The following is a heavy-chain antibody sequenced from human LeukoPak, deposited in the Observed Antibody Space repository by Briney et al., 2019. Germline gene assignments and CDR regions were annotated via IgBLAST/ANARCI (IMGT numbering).Heavy chain of an antibody. J-gene: IGHJ4*02. CDR1: GGSISSSSYY. V-gene: IGHV4-39*07. CDR3: ASYGARNWGLDY. Sequence: SETLSLTCTVSGGSISSSSYYWGWIRQPPGKGLEWIGSIYYSGSTYYNPSLKSRVTISVDTSKNQFSLKLSSVTAADTAVYYCASYGARNWGLDYWGQGTLVTVSS. D-gene: IGHD7-27*01. CDR2: IYYSGST.